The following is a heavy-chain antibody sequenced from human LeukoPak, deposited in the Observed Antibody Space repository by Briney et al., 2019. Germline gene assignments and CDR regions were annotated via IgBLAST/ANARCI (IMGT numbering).Heavy chain of an antibody. Sequence: SVKVSCKASGGTFSSYAISWVRQAPGQGLEWMGRIIPILGIANYAQKFQGRVTITADKSTSTAYMELSSLRSEDTAVYYCARAVDPRLYGMDVWGQGTTVTVSS. CDR3: ARAVDPRLYGMDV. CDR2: IIPILGIA. V-gene: IGHV1-69*04. J-gene: IGHJ6*02. CDR1: GGTFSSYA.